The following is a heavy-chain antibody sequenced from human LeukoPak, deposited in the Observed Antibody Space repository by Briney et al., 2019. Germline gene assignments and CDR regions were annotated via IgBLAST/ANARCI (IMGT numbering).Heavy chain of an antibody. CDR2: TYNDGST. Sequence: GGPLRLSCGASGLPDSSSYMSWVREAPGKALEWVSITYNDGSTYYADPMKGRFTISRDNSKNTLYLQVNSLRAQDTAMYYCARNILFAFDIWGQGTMVTVSS. CDR1: GLPDSSSY. D-gene: IGHD2/OR15-2a*01. J-gene: IGHJ3*02. V-gene: IGHV3-53*01. CDR3: ARNILFAFDI.